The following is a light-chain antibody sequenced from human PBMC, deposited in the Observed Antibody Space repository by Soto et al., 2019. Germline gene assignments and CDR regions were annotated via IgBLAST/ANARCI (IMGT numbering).Light chain of an antibody. Sequence: IVLTQSPGTLSLSPGKRATLSCRASQSVSSSYLAWYQQKPGLAPRLLIHGVSSRATGIPDRFSGSGSGTDFTLTISRLEPEDFAVYYCHQYGASPWTFGQGTKVEVK. CDR1: QSVSSSY. CDR3: HQYGASPWT. CDR2: GVS. J-gene: IGKJ1*01. V-gene: IGKV3-20*01.